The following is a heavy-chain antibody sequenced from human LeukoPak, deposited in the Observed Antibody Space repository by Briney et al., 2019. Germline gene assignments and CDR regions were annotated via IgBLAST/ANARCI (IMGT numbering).Heavy chain of an antibody. V-gene: IGHV4-59*01. CDR2: IYYSGST. D-gene: IGHD3-10*01. Sequence: SETLSLTCTVSGGSISSYYWSWIRQPPGKGLEWIGYIYYSGSTNYNPSLKSRVTISVDTSKNQFSLKLSSVTAADTAVYYCARQLLWFGELGGMDVWGKGTTVIVSS. CDR1: GGSISSYY. J-gene: IGHJ6*04. CDR3: ARQLLWFGELGGMDV.